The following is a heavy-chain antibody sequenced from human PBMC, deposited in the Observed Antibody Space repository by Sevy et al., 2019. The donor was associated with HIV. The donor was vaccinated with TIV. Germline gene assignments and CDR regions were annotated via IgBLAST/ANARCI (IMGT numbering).Heavy chain of an antibody. CDR1: GGSITSLY. Sequence: SETLSLTCTVSGGSITSLYWNWIRQPPGKGLEWIANIYYNGHINYNPSLKSRVTLSLETSKNKSSLRLSSVTAADTAMYYCAGENAWGRGYSWGQGTLVTVSS. CDR3: AGENAWGRGYS. CDR2: IYYNGHI. D-gene: IGHD1-26*01. J-gene: IGHJ4*02. V-gene: IGHV4-59*08.